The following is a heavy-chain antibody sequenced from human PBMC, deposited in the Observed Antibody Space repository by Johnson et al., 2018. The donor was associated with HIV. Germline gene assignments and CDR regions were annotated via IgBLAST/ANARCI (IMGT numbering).Heavy chain of an antibody. CDR3: TRDSPTYYNFWSGYPADAFDI. CDR2: IRSKAYGGTT. CDR1: GFTFDDYG. V-gene: IGHV3-49*04. Sequence: EQLVESGGGVVRPGGSLRLSCAASGFTFDDYGMSWVRQAPGKGLERVGCIRSKAYGGTTEYAASVKGRFPISRDDSNSIAYLQMNSLKTEDTAVYYCTRDSPTYYNFWSGYPADAFDIWGQGTMVTVSS. J-gene: IGHJ3*02. D-gene: IGHD3-3*01.